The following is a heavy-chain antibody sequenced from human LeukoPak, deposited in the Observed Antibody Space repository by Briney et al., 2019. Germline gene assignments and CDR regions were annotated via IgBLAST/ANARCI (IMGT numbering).Heavy chain of an antibody. CDR2: IYSGGIT. Sequence: GGSLRLSCTASGFVSSNYMSWVRQPPGKGMEWVSVIYSGGITYYADSVKGRFTVSRDNSKNTVYLEMNSLRAEDTAVYYCARSSMAVAGTLDYWGEETLVTVSS. J-gene: IGHJ4*02. CDR3: ARSSMAVAGTLDY. CDR1: GFVSSNY. V-gene: IGHV3-66*01. D-gene: IGHD6-19*01.